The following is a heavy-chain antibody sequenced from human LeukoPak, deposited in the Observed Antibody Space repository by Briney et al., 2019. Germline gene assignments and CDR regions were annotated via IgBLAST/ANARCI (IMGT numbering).Heavy chain of an antibody. Sequence: PGGSLRLSCVVSGFTVSRDYMSWVRQAPGKGLEWVAVIYSSGTTYYADSVKGRFSISRDNSKNTASLQMNSLRVDDTAGYFCARFMGASGFDYWGQGTLVTVSS. V-gene: IGHV3-66*01. D-gene: IGHD1-26*01. CDR2: IYSSGTT. CDR1: GFTVSRDY. J-gene: IGHJ4*02. CDR3: ARFMGASGFDY.